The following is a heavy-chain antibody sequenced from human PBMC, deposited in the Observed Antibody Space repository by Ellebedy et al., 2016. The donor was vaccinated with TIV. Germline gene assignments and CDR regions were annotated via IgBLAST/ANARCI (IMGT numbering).Heavy chain of an antibody. V-gene: IGHV1-46*01. CDR2: INPSCGST. CDR1: GYTFTKYY. D-gene: IGHD6-13*01. Sequence: ASVKVSCKASGYTFTKYYMHWVRQAPGQGLEWMGLINPSCGSTSYAQKFQGRVTMTRDTSTSTVYMELSSLRSEDTAVYYCTCLQLGIADYFDYWGQGALVTVSS. CDR3: TCLQLGIADYFDY. J-gene: IGHJ4*02.